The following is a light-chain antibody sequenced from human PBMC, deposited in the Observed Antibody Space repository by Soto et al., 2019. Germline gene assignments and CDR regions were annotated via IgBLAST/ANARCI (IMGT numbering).Light chain of an antibody. V-gene: IGKV3-20*01. CDR1: QSVSSIY. CDR2: GAS. CDR3: QQYGSSPVT. Sequence: EVVLTQSPGTLSLSPGESATLSCRASQSVSSIYLAWYQQKPGQAPRLLIYGASSRATGVPDRFSGGGSGTDFTLTISSLEPEDFAVYYCQQYGSSPVTFGQGTKVDIK. J-gene: IGKJ1*01.